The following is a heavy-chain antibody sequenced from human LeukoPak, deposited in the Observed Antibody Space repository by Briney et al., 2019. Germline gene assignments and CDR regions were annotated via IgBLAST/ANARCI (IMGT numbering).Heavy chain of an antibody. CDR2: INHSGST. J-gene: IGHJ4*02. V-gene: IGHV4-34*01. CDR1: GGSFSGYY. CDR3: AREPVYSGSYDY. D-gene: IGHD1-26*01. Sequence: PSETLSLTCAVYGGSFSGYYWSWIRQPPGKGLEWIGEINHSGSTNYNPSLKSRVTISVDTSKNQFSLKLSSVTAADTAVYYCAREPVYSGSYDYWGQGTLVTVSS.